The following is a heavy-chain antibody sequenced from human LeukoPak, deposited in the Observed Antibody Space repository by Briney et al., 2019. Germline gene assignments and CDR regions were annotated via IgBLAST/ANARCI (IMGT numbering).Heavy chain of an antibody. D-gene: IGHD2-2*01. Sequence: ASVKVSRKASGGTFSSYAISWVRQAPGQGLEWMGGIIPIFGTANYAQKFQGRVTITADESTSTAYMELSSLRSEDTAVYYCARDGHCSSTSCDAFDIWGQGTMVTVSS. CDR1: GGTFSSYA. V-gene: IGHV1-69*01. CDR2: IIPIFGTA. J-gene: IGHJ3*02. CDR3: ARDGHCSSTSCDAFDI.